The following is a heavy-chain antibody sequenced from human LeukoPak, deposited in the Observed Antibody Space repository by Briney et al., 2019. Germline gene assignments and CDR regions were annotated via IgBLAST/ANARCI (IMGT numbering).Heavy chain of an antibody. CDR2: ISAYNGNT. J-gene: IGHJ3*02. CDR1: GYTFNSYG. Sequence: ASVKVSCKASGYTFNSYGISWVRQAPGQGLEWMGWISAYNGNTNYAQKIQGRVTMTTDTSTSTAYMELRSLRSDDTAVYYCARVAQNYYDRSGYDAFDIWGQGTMVTVSS. CDR3: ARVAQNYYDRSGYDAFDI. D-gene: IGHD3-22*01. V-gene: IGHV1-18*01.